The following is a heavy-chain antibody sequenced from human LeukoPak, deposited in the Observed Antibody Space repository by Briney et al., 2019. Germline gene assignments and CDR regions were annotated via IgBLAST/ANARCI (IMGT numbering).Heavy chain of an antibody. CDR1: GFTFSSYA. CDR3: ARDRQLRFLEWLLYY. CDR2: ISGSGGST. J-gene: IGHJ4*02. V-gene: IGHV3-23*01. Sequence: GGSLRLSCAASGFTFSSYAMSWVRQAPGKGLEWVSAISGSGGSTYYADSVKGRFTISRDNSKNTLYLQMNSLRAEDTAVYYCARDRQLRFLEWLLYYWGQGTLVTVSS. D-gene: IGHD3-3*01.